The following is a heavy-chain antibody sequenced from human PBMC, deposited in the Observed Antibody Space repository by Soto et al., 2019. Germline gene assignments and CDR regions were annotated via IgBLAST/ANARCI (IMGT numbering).Heavy chain of an antibody. CDR3: ASDRLSGSGSYVFDY. D-gene: IGHD3-10*01. V-gene: IGHV1-2*04. Sequence: QVQLVQSGAEVKKPGASVKVSCKASGYTFTGYYMHWVRQAPGQGLEWMGWINPNSGGTNYAQKFQGWVTMTRDTSISTAYMELSRLRSYDTAVYYWASDRLSGSGSYVFDYWGQGTLVTVSS. J-gene: IGHJ4*02. CDR1: GYTFTGYY. CDR2: INPNSGGT.